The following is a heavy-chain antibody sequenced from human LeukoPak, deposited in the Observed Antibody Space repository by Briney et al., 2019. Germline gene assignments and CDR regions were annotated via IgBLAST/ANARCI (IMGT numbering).Heavy chain of an antibody. J-gene: IGHJ3*02. D-gene: IGHD2-2*01. CDR2: IYTSGST. CDR1: GGSISSYY. Sequence: TSETLSLTCTVSGGSISSYYWSWIRQPPGKGLEWIGYIYTSGSTNYNPSLKSRVTISVDTSKNQFSLKLSSVTAADTAVYYCARHTWYQLDPFDIWGQGTMVTVSS. CDR3: ARHTWYQLDPFDI. V-gene: IGHV4-4*09.